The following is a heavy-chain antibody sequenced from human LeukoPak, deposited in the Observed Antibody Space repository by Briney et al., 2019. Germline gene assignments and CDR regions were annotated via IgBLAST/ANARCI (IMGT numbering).Heavy chain of an antibody. J-gene: IGHJ4*02. Sequence: PGGSLRLSCTASGFTFGDYTMSWFRQAPGKGLEWVGFIRSKAYGGTTEYAASVKGRFTISRDDSKSIAYLQMNSLRAEDTAVYYCARASHGGNSSPHFDYWGQGTLVTVSS. CDR1: GFTFGDYT. CDR2: IRSKAYGGTT. V-gene: IGHV3-49*03. D-gene: IGHD4-23*01. CDR3: ARASHGGNSSPHFDY.